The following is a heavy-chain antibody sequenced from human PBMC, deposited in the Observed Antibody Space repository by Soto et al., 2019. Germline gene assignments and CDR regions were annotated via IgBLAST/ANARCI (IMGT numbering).Heavy chain of an antibody. J-gene: IGHJ4*02. CDR2: ISCSGTNT. V-gene: IGHV3-30*04. Sequence: GRSLRLSCAASGFTFSSFGMHWVRQAPGKGLEWVSVISCSGTNTYYADSVKGRFTISRDNSKNTLYLQMNSLRAEDTAVYFCAKGFGISWQYYFDYWGQGTLVTVSS. D-gene: IGHD6-13*01. CDR3: AKGFGISWQYYFDY. CDR1: GFTFSSFG.